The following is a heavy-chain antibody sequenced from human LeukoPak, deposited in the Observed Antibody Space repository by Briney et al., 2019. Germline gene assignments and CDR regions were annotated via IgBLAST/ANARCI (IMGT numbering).Heavy chain of an antibody. CDR2: IIPIFGTA. Sequence: ASVKVSCKASGGTFSSSAISWVRQAPGQGLEWMGGIIPIFGTANYAQKFQGRVTITTDESTSTAYMELSSLRSEDTAVYYCARTSAPAINEYYFDYCGQGTLVTVSS. CDR3: ARTSAPAINEYYFDY. CDR1: GGTFSSSA. D-gene: IGHD2-2*02. J-gene: IGHJ4*02. V-gene: IGHV1-69*05.